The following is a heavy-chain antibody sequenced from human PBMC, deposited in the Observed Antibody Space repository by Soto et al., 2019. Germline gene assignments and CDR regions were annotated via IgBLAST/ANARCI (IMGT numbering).Heavy chain of an antibody. CDR1: GFTFSSYG. J-gene: IGHJ4*02. V-gene: IGHV3-33*01. CDR2: IWYDGSNK. Sequence: GGSLRLSCAASGFTFSSYGMHWVRQAPGKGLEWVAVIWYDGSNKYYADSVKGRFTISRDNSKNTLYLQMNSLRAEDTAVYYCARDSADIVVVPAAIECVDYWGQGTLVTVSS. CDR3: ARDSADIVVVPAAIECVDY. D-gene: IGHD2-2*02.